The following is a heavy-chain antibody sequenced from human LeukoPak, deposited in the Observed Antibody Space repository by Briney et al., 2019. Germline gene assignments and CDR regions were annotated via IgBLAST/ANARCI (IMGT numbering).Heavy chain of an antibody. CDR2: IRYDGSKE. Sequence: GRSLRLSCAASGFTFSSHGMHWVRPAPGKGLEWVAVIRYDGSKEYYGDSVKGRFTISRDNSKNTLYLQMNSLRAEDTAVYYCARWTGEGAGGTFDYWGQGTLVTVSS. CDR3: ARWTGEGAGGTFDY. V-gene: IGHV3-33*01. CDR1: GFTFSSHG. D-gene: IGHD3/OR15-3a*01. J-gene: IGHJ4*02.